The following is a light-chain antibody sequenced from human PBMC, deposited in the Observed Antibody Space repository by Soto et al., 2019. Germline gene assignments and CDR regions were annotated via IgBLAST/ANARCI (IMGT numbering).Light chain of an antibody. CDR1: SSDVGGFNY. Sequence: QSALTQPASVSGSPGQSITISCTGTSSDVGGFNYVSWYQQHPDKAPKLLIYEVTDRPSGIYNRFSGSKSGNTASLTISGLQSEDEADYYCSSYTSRSTLVFGGGTKLTVL. CDR2: EVT. J-gene: IGLJ3*02. CDR3: SSYTSRSTLV. V-gene: IGLV2-14*01.